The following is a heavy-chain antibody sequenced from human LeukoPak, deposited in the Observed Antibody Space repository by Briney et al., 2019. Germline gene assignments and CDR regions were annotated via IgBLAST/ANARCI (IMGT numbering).Heavy chain of an antibody. Sequence: ASVKVSYKASGYTFTSYGISWVRQAPGQGLEWMGWISAYNGNTNYAQKLQGRVTMTTDTSTSTAYMELRSLRSDDTAVYYCARVGVGATTLPYYYYYGMDVWGQGTTVTVSS. J-gene: IGHJ6*02. D-gene: IGHD1-26*01. CDR3: ARVGVGATTLPYYYYYGMDV. CDR1: GYTFTSYG. V-gene: IGHV1-18*01. CDR2: ISAYNGNT.